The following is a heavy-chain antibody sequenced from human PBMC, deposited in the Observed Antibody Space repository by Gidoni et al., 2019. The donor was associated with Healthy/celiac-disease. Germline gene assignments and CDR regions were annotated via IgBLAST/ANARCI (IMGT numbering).Heavy chain of an antibody. V-gene: IGHV3-23*01. D-gene: IGHD2-15*01. CDR2: SRCSGGSI. Sequence: EVQRLESGGGVVQPGGSLRLSCAASGVTFSSYAMSWVSQVPGKGLEWVAASRCSGGSIYYADYVKGRFNILRDNSKNTLYPQMNILRAEDTAVYFCAKGMECGSCYWWFGWFDPWGQGTLVTVSS. CDR3: AKGMECGSCYWWFGWFDP. CDR1: GVTFSSYA. J-gene: IGHJ5*02.